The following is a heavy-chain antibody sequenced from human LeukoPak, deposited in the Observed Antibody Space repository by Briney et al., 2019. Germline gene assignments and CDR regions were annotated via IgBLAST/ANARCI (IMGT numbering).Heavy chain of an antibody. CDR2: MNPNSGNT. CDR1: GGTFSSYA. Sequence: GASVKVSCKASGGTFSSYAINWVRQATGQGLEWMGWMNPNSGNTGYAQKFQGRVTMTRNTSISTAYMELSSLRSEDTAVYYCARGRSSGWNLLGYWGQGTLVTVSS. J-gene: IGHJ4*02. D-gene: IGHD6-19*01. V-gene: IGHV1-8*02. CDR3: ARGRSSGWNLLGY.